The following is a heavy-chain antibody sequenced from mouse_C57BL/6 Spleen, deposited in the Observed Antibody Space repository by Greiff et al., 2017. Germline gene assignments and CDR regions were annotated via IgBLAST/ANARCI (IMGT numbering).Heavy chain of an antibody. Sequence: VQLQEYGPELVKPGASVKMSCKASGYTFTDYYMHWVKQKPGKGLEWIGEIYPGSGNTYYNEKFKGKATLTADTSSSTAYMQLSSLTSEDSAVYFCAREGLGRFAYWGQGTLVTVSA. V-gene: IGHV1-83*01. D-gene: IGHD3-3*01. J-gene: IGHJ3*01. CDR2: YPGSGNTY. CDR3: REGLGRFAY. CDR1: YTFTDYYM.